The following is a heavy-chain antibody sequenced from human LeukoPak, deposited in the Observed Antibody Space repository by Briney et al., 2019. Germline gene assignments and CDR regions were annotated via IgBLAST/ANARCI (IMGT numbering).Heavy chain of an antibody. D-gene: IGHD3-10*01. J-gene: IGHJ4*02. CDR2: IFYSGNT. Sequence: PSETLSLTCIVSGVSVRGYYWNWIRQPPGKGLEWIGDIFYSGNTNYNPSLKSRVTISLDTSKNQFSQKLSSVTAADTAVYYCARSWYGSGSYYNPPFDYWGQGTLVAVSS. CDR1: GVSVRGYY. CDR3: ARSWYGSGSYYNPPFDY. V-gene: IGHV4-59*08.